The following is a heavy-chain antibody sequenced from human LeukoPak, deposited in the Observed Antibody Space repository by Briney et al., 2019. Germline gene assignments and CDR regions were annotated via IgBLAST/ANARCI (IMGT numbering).Heavy chain of an antibody. Sequence: ASVKVSCKASAYTFTSYDINWVRQATGQGLEWLGWMNPNSGNTGYAQKFQGRVTMTRDTSITTAYMELSSLRSEDTAIYYCAKVGAYCSGFTCPYYFDYWGQGTLVTVSS. J-gene: IGHJ4*02. CDR3: AKVGAYCSGFTCPYYFDY. D-gene: IGHD2-15*01. V-gene: IGHV1-8*01. CDR1: AYTFTSYD. CDR2: MNPNSGNT.